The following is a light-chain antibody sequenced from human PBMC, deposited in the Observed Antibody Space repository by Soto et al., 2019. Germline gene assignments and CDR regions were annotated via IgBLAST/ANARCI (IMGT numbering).Light chain of an antibody. J-gene: IGLJ2*01. Sequence: YELTQPPSVSVAPGQTARITCGGTNIGAKVVHWYQQKKPGQAPVLVVFDDRARPSTIPERFSGSNSGNTATLTISRVEAGDEADYYCQVWHSTSVRVFGGGTKLTVL. CDR1: NIGAKV. V-gene: IGLV3-21*02. CDR2: DDR. CDR3: QVWHSTSVRV.